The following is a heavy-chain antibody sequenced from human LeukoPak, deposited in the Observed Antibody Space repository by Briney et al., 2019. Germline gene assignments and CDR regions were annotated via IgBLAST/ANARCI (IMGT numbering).Heavy chain of an antibody. CDR3: AKVNSGYSSSWYFAFDI. V-gene: IGHV3-30*02. D-gene: IGHD6-13*01. J-gene: IGHJ3*02. CDR2: IRYDGSNK. Sequence: GSLRLSCAASGFTFSSYGMHWVRQAPGKGLEWVAFIRYDGSNKYYADSVKGRFTISRDNSKNTLYLQMNSLRAEDTAVYYCAKVNSGYSSSWYFAFDIWGQGTMVTVSS. CDR1: GFTFSSYG.